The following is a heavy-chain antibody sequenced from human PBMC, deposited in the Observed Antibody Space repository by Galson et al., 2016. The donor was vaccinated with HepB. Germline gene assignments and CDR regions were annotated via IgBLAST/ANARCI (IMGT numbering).Heavy chain of an antibody. V-gene: IGHV4-59*01. CDR3: ARKVGQYSGYSHHYYYYMDV. CDR1: GGSISSYY. CDR2: MYYRAST. J-gene: IGHJ6*03. D-gene: IGHD5-12*01. Sequence: SETLSLTCSVSGGSISSYYWSWIRQPPGKGLEWIGYMYYRASTNYNPSLKSRVTMSVDTSKNQFSLNLTSVTAADTAVYYCARKVGQYSGYSHHYYYYMDVWGRGTTVTVSS.